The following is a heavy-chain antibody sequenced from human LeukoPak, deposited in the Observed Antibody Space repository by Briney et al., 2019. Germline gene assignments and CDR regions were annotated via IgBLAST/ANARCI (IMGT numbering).Heavy chain of an antibody. CDR2: ISGSRGST. Sequence: PGGSLTLSCAASGFTFSSYAMSWLRQAAGKGLEWVSAISGSRGSTYYADSVKGRFTISRDNSKNTLYLQMNSLRAEDTAVYYCAKGPLGYCSGGSCYSPNWGQGTLVTVSS. D-gene: IGHD2-15*01. V-gene: IGHV3-23*01. CDR1: GFTFSSYA. CDR3: AKGPLGYCSGGSCYSPN. J-gene: IGHJ4*02.